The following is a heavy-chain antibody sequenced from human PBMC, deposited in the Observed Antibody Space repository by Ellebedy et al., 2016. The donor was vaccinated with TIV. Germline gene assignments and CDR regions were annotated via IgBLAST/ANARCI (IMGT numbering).Heavy chain of an antibody. V-gene: IGHV3-74*01. CDR1: GFTFSSYW. Sequence: GESLKISCAASGFTFSSYWMHWVRQAPGKGLVWVSRINSDGSSTSYADSVKGRFTISRDNAKNTLYLQMNSLRAEDTAVYYCARGVRRFLGLPSAFDIWGQGTMVTVSS. J-gene: IGHJ3*02. CDR3: ARGVRRFLGLPSAFDI. CDR2: INSDGSST. D-gene: IGHD3-3*01.